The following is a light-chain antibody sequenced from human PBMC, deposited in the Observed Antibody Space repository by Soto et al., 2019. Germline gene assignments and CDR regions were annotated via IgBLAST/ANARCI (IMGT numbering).Light chain of an antibody. V-gene: IGKV3-20*01. CDR1: QSVSSSY. CDR3: QQYGSSALT. CDR2: GAS. J-gene: IGKJ2*01. Sequence: ESVVTQSPGTLSLSPGERATLSCRASQSVSSSYLAWYPQKPGQAPRLLIYGASSRATRIQDRFSGSGAGTGFALTISRLERESFAVYYCQQYGSSALTFGRGDKREI.